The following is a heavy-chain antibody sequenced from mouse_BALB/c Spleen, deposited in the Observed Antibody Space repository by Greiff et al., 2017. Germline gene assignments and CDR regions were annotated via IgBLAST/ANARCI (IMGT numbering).Heavy chain of an antibody. CDR3: ASYYDGYSSWFAY. Sequence: EVQRVESGPGLVKPSQSLSLTCTVTGYSITSDYAWNWIRQFPGNKLEWMGYISYSGSTSYNPSLKSRISITRDTSKNQFFLQLNSVTTEDTATYYCASYYDGYSSWFAYWGQGTLVTVSA. CDR1: GYSITSDYA. J-gene: IGHJ3*01. V-gene: IGHV3-2*02. CDR2: ISYSGST. D-gene: IGHD2-3*01.